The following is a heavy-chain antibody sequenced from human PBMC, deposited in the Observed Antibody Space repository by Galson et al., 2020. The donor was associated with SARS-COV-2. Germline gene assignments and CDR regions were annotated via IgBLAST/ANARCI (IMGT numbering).Heavy chain of an antibody. D-gene: IGHD2-2*01. CDR1: GFTFSKYG. J-gene: IGHJ4*02. Sequence: GESLKISCAASGFTFSKYGMHWVRQAPGKGLEWVAVISYDGSNEYYVDSVKGRFTISRDNSKNTLYLQMNSLRAEDTAVYFCAKSPEDQPLRYGYYFDYWGQGTLVTVSS. CDR2: ISYDGSNE. CDR3: AKSPEDQPLRYGYYFDY. V-gene: IGHV3-30*18.